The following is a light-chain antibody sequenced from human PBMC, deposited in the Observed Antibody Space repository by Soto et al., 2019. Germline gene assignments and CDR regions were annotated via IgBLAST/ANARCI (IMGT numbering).Light chain of an antibody. Sequence: QSVLTQSPSASGSPGQSVTISCTGTSSDVGGYNYVSWYQQHPGKAPKLMVFEVSKRPSGVPDRFSGSKSGNTASLTVSGLQAEDEADYYCASYAGSINGVFGGGTKLTVL. J-gene: IGLJ3*02. CDR1: SSDVGGYNY. CDR2: EVS. CDR3: ASYAGSINGV. V-gene: IGLV2-8*01.